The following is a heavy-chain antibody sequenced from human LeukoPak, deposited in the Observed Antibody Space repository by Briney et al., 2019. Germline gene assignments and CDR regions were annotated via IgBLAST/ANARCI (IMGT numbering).Heavy chain of an antibody. CDR1: GFIFSNYG. D-gene: IGHD3-16*01. J-gene: IGHJ4*02. Sequence: GGSLRLSCAVSGFIFSNYGMHWVRQAPGKGLEWVAFIRYDGSTQYYADSVKGRFTISRDNSKNTLYLQMNSLRREDTAMYYCAKVRVLRLGVPPPDYWGQGTPVSVSS. CDR2: IRYDGSTQ. V-gene: IGHV3-30*02. CDR3: AKVRVLRLGVPPPDY.